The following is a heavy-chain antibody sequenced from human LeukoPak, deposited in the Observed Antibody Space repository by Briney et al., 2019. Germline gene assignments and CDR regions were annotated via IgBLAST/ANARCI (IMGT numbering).Heavy chain of an antibody. CDR3: ARVTTGGYYNC. CDR1: GGSISSGSYY. J-gene: IGHJ4*02. D-gene: IGHD3-22*01. Sequence: SQMLSWSRTVAGGSISSGSYYWSWIRQPAGKGLEWIGRIYTSGSTNYNPSLKSRVTISVDTSKNQFSLKLSSVTAADTAVYYCARVTTGGYYNCWGQGTLVTVSS. V-gene: IGHV4-61*02. CDR2: IYTSGST.